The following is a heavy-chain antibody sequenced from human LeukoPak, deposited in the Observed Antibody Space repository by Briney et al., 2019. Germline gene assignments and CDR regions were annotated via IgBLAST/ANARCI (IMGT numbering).Heavy chain of an antibody. CDR3: ASYLVATGSDY. J-gene: IGHJ4*02. V-gene: IGHV3-30-3*01. CDR1: GFTFSSYA. Sequence: PGRSLRLSCAASGFTFSSYAMHWVRQAPGKGLEWVAVISYDGSNKYYADSVKGRFTISRDNSKNTLYLQMNSLRAEDTAVYYCASYLVATGSDYWGQGTLVTVSS. CDR2: ISYDGSNK. D-gene: IGHD1-26*01.